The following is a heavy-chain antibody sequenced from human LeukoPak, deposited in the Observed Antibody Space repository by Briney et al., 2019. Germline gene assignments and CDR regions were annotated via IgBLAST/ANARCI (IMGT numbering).Heavy chain of an antibody. D-gene: IGHD3-10*01. CDR2: ISSSSSYI. V-gene: IGHV3-21*01. CDR3: AREPKVRGAERFFDY. CDR1: GFTFSSYS. Sequence: GGSLRLSCAASGFTFSSYSMNWVRQAPGKGLEWVSSISSSSSYIYYADSVKGRFTISRDNAKNSLYLQMNSLRAEDTAVYYCAREPKVRGAERFFDYWGPGTLVTVSS. J-gene: IGHJ4*02.